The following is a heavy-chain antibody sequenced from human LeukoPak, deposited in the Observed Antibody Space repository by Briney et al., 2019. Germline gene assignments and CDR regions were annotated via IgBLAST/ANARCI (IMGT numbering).Heavy chain of an antibody. CDR1: GFTFSSYG. V-gene: IGHV3-30*19. J-gene: IGHJ4*02. Sequence: PGGSLRLSCAASGFTFSSYGMHWVRQAPGKGLEWVAVIWYDGSNKYYADSVKGRFTIYRDNSKNTLYLQMNSLRAEDTAVYYCARDIVVVPAAPGYWGQGTLVTVSS. CDR3: ARDIVVVPAAPGY. CDR2: IWYDGSNK. D-gene: IGHD2-2*01.